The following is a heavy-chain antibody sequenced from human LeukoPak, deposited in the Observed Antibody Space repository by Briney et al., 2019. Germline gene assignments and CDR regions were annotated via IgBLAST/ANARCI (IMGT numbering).Heavy chain of an antibody. D-gene: IGHD3-10*01. CDR2: ISGSGGST. CDR3: AKPPLIGYGSGEFRVPLYYFDY. CDR1: GFTFSSYA. V-gene: IGHV3-23*01. Sequence: GGSLRLSCAASGFTFSSYAMSWVRQAPGKGLEWVSAISGSGGSTYYADSVKGRFTISRDNSKNTLYLQMNSPRAEDTAVYYCAKPPLIGYGSGEFRVPLYYFDYWGQGTLVTVSS. J-gene: IGHJ4*02.